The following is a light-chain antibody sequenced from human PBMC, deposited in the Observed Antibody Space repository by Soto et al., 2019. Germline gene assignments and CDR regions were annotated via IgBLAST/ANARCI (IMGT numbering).Light chain of an antibody. CDR1: HRISNW. V-gene: IGKV1-12*01. CDR3: QQANNFPRT. CDR2: AAS. Sequence: DIPMTQSPSSVSASVGDRVTITCRASHRISNWLAWYQQKPGKAPKLLISAASNLESGVPSRFSGSGSGTDFTLTITSLQPEDFAIYYCQQANNFPRTFGQGTNVEIK. J-gene: IGKJ1*01.